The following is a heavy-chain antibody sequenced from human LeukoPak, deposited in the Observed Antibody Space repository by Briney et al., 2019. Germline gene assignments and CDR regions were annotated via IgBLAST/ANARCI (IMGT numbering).Heavy chain of an antibody. Sequence: SETLSLTCTVSGGSISSYYWSWIRQAPGKGLEWIGYIYYTGETNYNPSLKSRVSISVDTSKNQFSLKLSSVTAADTAVYYCARDQRPFYPIDYWGQGTLVTVSS. CDR3: ARDQRPFYPIDY. J-gene: IGHJ4*02. D-gene: IGHD5-24*01. CDR2: IYYTGET. V-gene: IGHV4-59*12. CDR1: GGSISSYY.